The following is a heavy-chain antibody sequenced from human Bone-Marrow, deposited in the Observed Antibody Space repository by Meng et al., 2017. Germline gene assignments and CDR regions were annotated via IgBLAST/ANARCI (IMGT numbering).Heavy chain of an antibody. Sequence: GESLKISCAASGFTVSSNYMSWVRQAPGKGLEWVSVIYSGGNTYYADSVKGRFTISRDNSKNTLYLQMNSLRAEDTAVYYCARGRDCGGDCYPPLEYFQHWGQGTLVTVSS. CDR1: GFTVSSNY. CDR2: IYSGGNT. CDR3: ARGRDCGGDCYPPLEYFQH. J-gene: IGHJ1*01. V-gene: IGHV3-53*01. D-gene: IGHD2-21*02.